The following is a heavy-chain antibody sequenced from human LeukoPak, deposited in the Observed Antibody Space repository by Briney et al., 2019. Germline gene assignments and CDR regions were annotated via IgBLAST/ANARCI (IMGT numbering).Heavy chain of an antibody. J-gene: IGHJ4*02. Sequence: GGSLRPSRAASGFTLGNYAMSWVRQAPGKGLEWVSAISGNGYNTYYADSVKGRFTISSESSRNTLYLQMHSLRAEDTAVYYCAKGVRLWFAFYFDYWGQGTLVTVSS. CDR2: ISGNGYNT. CDR3: AKGVRLWFAFYFDY. D-gene: IGHD3-10*01. CDR1: GFTLGNYA. V-gene: IGHV3-23*01.